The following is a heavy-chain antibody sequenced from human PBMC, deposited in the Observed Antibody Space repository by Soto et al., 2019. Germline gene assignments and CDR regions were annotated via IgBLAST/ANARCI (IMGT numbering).Heavy chain of an antibody. CDR3: AKQGDYYDSSGYFNDAFDI. J-gene: IGHJ3*02. CDR2: ISGSGGST. V-gene: IGHV3-23*01. CDR1: GFTFSSYA. Sequence: GGSLRLSCAASGFTFSSYAMSWVRQAPGKGLEWVSAISGSGGSTYYADSVKGRFTISRDNSKNTLYLQMNSLRAEDTAVYYCAKQGDYYDSSGYFNDAFDIWGQGTMVTVSS. D-gene: IGHD3-22*01.